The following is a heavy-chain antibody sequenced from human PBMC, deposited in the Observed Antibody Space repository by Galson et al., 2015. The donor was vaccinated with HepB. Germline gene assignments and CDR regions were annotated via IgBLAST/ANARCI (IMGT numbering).Heavy chain of an antibody. V-gene: IGHV2-5*01. Sequence: PALVTPTQTLTLTCTFSGFSLRASGVGVGWVRQSPGKALEWLALIYWNDDKYYSPSLRSRLTITKDASKDQVVLTMTNLDPLDTATYYCARSLGLVGPSFDNWGQGTLVTVSS. CDR2: IYWNDDK. CDR3: ARSLGLVGPSFDN. J-gene: IGHJ4*02. D-gene: IGHD2-8*02. CDR1: GFSLRASGVG.